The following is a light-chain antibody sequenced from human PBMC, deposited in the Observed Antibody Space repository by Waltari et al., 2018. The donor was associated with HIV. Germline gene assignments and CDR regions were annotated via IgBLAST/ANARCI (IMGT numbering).Light chain of an antibody. Sequence: IVLTQSPGTLSLSPWERATLSCRASQNIYNNYVVWYQQKPGQAPRLLIYDASSRASGIPDRFSGSGSGTDFSLTISRLEPEDFAVYYCQHYGSSPYNFGQGSKVEIK. CDR3: QHYGSSPYN. CDR1: QNIYNNY. V-gene: IGKV3-20*01. CDR2: DAS. J-gene: IGKJ2*01.